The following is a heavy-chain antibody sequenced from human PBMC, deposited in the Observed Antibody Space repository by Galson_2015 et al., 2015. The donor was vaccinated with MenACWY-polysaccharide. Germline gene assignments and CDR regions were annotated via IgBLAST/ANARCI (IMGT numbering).Heavy chain of an antibody. Sequence: QSGAEVKKPGESLKISCKGSGYSFTSYWIGWVRQMPGKGLGWMGIIYPGDSDTRYSPSFQGQVTISADKSISTAYLQWSSLKASDTAMYYCARLIVPAAIYGYFDYWGQGTLVTVSS. J-gene: IGHJ4*02. CDR2: IYPGDSDT. V-gene: IGHV5-51*03. CDR3: ARLIVPAAIYGYFDY. D-gene: IGHD2-2*02. CDR1: GYSFTSYW.